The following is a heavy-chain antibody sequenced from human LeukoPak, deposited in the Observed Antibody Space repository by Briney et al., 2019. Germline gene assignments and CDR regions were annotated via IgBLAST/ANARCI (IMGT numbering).Heavy chain of an antibody. CDR1: GFTFSSYA. CDR3: ARDPWSYYYYGMDV. V-gene: IGHV3-30-3*01. CDR2: ISYDGSNK. D-gene: IGHD2-8*02. Sequence: PGGSLRLSCAASGFTFSSYAMHWVRQAPGKGLEWVAVISYDGSNKYYADSVKGRFTISRDNSKNTLYLQMNSLRAEDTAVYYCARDPWSYYYYGMDVWGQGTTVTVSS. J-gene: IGHJ6*02.